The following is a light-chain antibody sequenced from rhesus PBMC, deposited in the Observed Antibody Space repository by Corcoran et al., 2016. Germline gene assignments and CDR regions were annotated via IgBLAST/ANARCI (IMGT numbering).Light chain of an antibody. CDR3: LQYTDRRT. Sequence: ETVVTQSPATLSLSPGERATLSCRASQSVGSNLAWYQQKPGQAPNLLSYDASSRATGPPDSFSGSGSGTEFTLPISSLRPDDVGVYYCLQYTDRRTFGRGTKVEIK. V-gene: IGKV3-24*04. CDR2: DAS. J-gene: IGKJ1*01. CDR1: QSVGSN.